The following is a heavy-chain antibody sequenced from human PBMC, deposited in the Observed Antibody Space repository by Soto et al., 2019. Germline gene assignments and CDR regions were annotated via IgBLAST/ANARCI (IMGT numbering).Heavy chain of an antibody. CDR1: GFTFTTYA. CDR2: ISARGGST. J-gene: IGHJ4*02. D-gene: IGHD3-22*01. CDR3: AKDQAPNYYDSSGYQYYFDY. Sequence: GGSLRLSCAASGFTFTTYAISWVRQAPGKGLEWVSGISARGGSTYYADSVKGRFTISRDNSKSTLYLQMNSLRAEDTAVYYCAKDQAPNYYDSSGYQYYFDYRGQGTLVTVSS. V-gene: IGHV3-23*01.